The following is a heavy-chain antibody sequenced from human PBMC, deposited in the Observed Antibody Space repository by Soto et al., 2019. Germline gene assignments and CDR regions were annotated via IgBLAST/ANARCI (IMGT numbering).Heavy chain of an antibody. D-gene: IGHD3-22*01. CDR2: IIPIFGTA. CDR3: ARDPPMIGPYYGMDV. CDR1: GGTFSSYA. J-gene: IGHJ6*02. Sequence: ASVKVSCKASGGTFSSYAISWVRQAPGQGLEWMGGIIPIFGTANYAQKFQGRVTITADESTSTAYMELSSLRSEDTAVYYCARDPPMIGPYYGMDVWGQGTTVTVSS. V-gene: IGHV1-69*13.